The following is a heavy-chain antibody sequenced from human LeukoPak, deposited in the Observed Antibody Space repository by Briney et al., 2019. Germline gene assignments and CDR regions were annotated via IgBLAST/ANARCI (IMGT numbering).Heavy chain of an antibody. CDR3: ASKWELRSGVDY. D-gene: IGHD1-26*01. V-gene: IGHV4-38-2*02. CDR2: IYHSGST. Sequence: SETLSLACTVSGYSISSVYYWGCIRQPPGKGLEWIGSIYHSGSTYYNPSLKSRVTISVDTSKNQFSLKLSSVTAADTAVYYCASKWELRSGVDYWGQGTLVTVSS. J-gene: IGHJ4*02. CDR1: GYSISSVYY.